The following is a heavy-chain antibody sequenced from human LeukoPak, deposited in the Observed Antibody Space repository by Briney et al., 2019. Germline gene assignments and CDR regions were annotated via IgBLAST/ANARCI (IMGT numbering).Heavy chain of an antibody. D-gene: IGHD3-10*01. CDR3: PRGYYGSGSHCCHMDV. Sequence: SETLSLTCAVYVGSFSGYYWSWIRQPPGKGLEWIGEINHSGSTNYNSSLKSRVTISVDTSKNQFSLKLSSVTAADTAVYYCPRGYYGSGSHCCHMDVWGKGTTITVS. CDR2: INHSGST. J-gene: IGHJ6*03. V-gene: IGHV4-34*01. CDR1: VGSFSGYY.